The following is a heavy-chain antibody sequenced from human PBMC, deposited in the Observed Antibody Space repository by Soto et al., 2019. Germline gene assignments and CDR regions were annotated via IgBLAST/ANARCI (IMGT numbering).Heavy chain of an antibody. CDR3: ARDFQIAEAGSNEGY. D-gene: IGHD6-13*01. CDR1: GFTFSSYS. Sequence: EVQLVESGGGLVKPGGSLRLSCAASGFTFSSYSMNWVRQAPGKGLEWVSSISSSSSYIYYADSVKGRFTISRDNAKNSLYLQMNSLRAEDTAVYYCARDFQIAEAGSNEGYWGQGTLVTVSS. J-gene: IGHJ4*02. CDR2: ISSSSSYI. V-gene: IGHV3-21*01.